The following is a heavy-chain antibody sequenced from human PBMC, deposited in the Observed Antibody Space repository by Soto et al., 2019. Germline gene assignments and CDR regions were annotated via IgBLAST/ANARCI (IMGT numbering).Heavy chain of an antibody. D-gene: IGHD3-3*01. Sequence: EVQLVESGGGLVQPGGSLRLSCAASGFTFSSYSMNWVRQATGKGLEWVSYISSSSSTIYYADSVKGRFTISRDNAKNSLYLQMNSLRAEDTAVYYCARDSVMEWLFLVYYWGQGTLVTVSS. V-gene: IGHV3-48*01. J-gene: IGHJ4*02. CDR2: ISSSSSTI. CDR3: ARDSVMEWLFLVYY. CDR1: GFTFSSYS.